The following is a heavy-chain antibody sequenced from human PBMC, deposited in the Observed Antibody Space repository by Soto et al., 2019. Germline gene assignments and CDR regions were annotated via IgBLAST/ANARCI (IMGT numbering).Heavy chain of an antibody. CDR3: ARGKGGVITFGGVMAFDY. CDR1: GGSFSGYY. V-gene: IGHV4-34*01. Sequence: QVQLQQWGAGLLKPSETLSLTCAVYGGSFSGYYWSWIRQPPGKGLEWIGEINHSGSTNYNPSLNSRVTISVDTSKNQFSLKLSSVTAADTAVYYCARGKGGVITFGGVMAFDYWGQGTLVTVSS. J-gene: IGHJ4*02. D-gene: IGHD3-16*01. CDR2: INHSGST.